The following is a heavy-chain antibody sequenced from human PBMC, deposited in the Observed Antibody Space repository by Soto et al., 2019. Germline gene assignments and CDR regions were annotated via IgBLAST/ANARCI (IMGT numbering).Heavy chain of an antibody. CDR3: AKDEYRWELLYYFDY. D-gene: IGHD1-26*01. CDR2: ISYDGSNK. CDR1: GFTFSSYG. V-gene: IGHV3-30*18. Sequence: PGGSLRLSCAASGFTFSSYGMHWVRQAPGKGLEWVAVISYDGSNKYYADSVKGRFTISRDNSKNTLYLQMNSLRAEDTAVYYCAKDEYRWELLYYFDYWGQGTLVTVSS. J-gene: IGHJ4*02.